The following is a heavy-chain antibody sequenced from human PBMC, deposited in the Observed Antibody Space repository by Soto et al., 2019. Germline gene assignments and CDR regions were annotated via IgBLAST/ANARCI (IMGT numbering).Heavy chain of an antibody. D-gene: IGHD3-22*01. J-gene: IGHJ3*01. CDR3: AKDRGVVVVVTTGGAFDL. CDR2: ISGSGVST. CDR1: EFTFSSYA. V-gene: IGHV3-23*01. Sequence: EVQLLESGGGLVHPGGSLRLSCEVSEFTFSSYAMSWVRQAPGKGLEWVSTISGSGVSTYYGDSVKGRFTISRDNSKNTLYLQMNSLRVEDTAMYYCAKDRGVVVVVTTGGAFDLWGQGTMVTASS.